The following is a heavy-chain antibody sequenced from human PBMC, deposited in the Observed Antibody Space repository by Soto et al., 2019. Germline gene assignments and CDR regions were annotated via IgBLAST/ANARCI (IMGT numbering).Heavy chain of an antibody. CDR1: GFTFSSYG. D-gene: IGHD2-15*01. V-gene: IGHV3-30*18. J-gene: IGHJ4*02. CDR2: ISYDGSNK. Sequence: WGSLRLSCAASGFTFSSYGMRWVRQAPGKGLEWVAVISYDGSNKYYADSVKGRFTISRDNSKNTLYLQMNSLRAEDTAVYYCAKGIVVAATMSDYWGQGTLVTVSS. CDR3: AKGIVVAATMSDY.